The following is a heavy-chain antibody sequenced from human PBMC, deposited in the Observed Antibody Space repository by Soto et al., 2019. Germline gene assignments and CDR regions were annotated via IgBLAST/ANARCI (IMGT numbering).Heavy chain of an antibody. CDR3: ARAWSGYYSYYYGMDV. V-gene: IGHV4-59*01. CDR2: IYYSGST. J-gene: IGHJ6*02. CDR1: GGSISSYY. D-gene: IGHD3-3*01. Sequence: SETLSLTCTVSGGSISSYYWSWIRQPPGKGLEWIGYIYYSGSTNYNPSLKSRVTISVDTSKNQFSLKLSSVTAADTAVYSCARAWSGYYSYYYGMDVWGQGATVTVSS.